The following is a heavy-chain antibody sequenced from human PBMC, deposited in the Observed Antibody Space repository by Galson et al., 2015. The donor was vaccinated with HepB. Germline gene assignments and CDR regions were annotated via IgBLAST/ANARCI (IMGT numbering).Heavy chain of an antibody. CDR3: ARGLIKNSSGYPFDY. CDR1: GYTFTSYY. D-gene: IGHD3-22*01. CDR2: INPSGGST. Sequence: SVQVSCKASGYTFTSYYMHWVRQAPGQGLEWIGIINPSGGSTTYAHKFQGRVTMTRDTSTSTVYMELSSLRSEDTAVYYCARGLIKNSSGYPFDYWGQGTLVTVSS. V-gene: IGHV1-46*01. J-gene: IGHJ4*02.